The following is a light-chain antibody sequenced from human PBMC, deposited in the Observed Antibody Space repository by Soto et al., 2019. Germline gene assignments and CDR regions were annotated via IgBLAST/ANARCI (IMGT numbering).Light chain of an antibody. J-gene: IGKJ3*01. CDR3: QQRSNWTPT. CDR2: DAS. Sequence: EIVFTQSPATLSLSPGERATLSCRASQSVSSYLAWYQQKPGQAPRLLIYDASNRETGIPARFSGSGSGTEFTLTISSLEPEDFAVYYCQQRSNWTPTFGPGTKVDI. V-gene: IGKV3-11*01. CDR1: QSVSSY.